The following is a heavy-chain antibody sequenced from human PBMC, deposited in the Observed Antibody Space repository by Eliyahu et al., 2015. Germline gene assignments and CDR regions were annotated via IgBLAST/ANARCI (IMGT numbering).Heavy chain of an antibody. V-gene: IGHV3-73*01. J-gene: IGHJ3*02. CDR3: TSGHRSYEENAFDI. D-gene: IGHD5-12*01. Sequence: EVQLVESGGGLVQPGGSXKLSCAASGFTFXGSALHWVRQASGKGLEWVGRIRSKANSYATAYAASVKGRFTISRDDSKNTAYLQMNSLKTEDTAVYYCTSGHRSYEENAFDIWGQGTMVTVSS. CDR1: GFTFXGSA. CDR2: IRSKANSYAT.